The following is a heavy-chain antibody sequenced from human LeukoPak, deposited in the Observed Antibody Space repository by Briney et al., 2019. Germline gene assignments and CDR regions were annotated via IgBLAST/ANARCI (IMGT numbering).Heavy chain of an antibody. CDR3: ARSATGDSWNNSGYYFDY. CDR2: VYYTGST. Sequence: RASETLSLTCTVSGGSISTYYWSWIRQPPGKGLEWIGYVYYTGSTNYNPSLKSRVTISVDTSKNQFSLKLRSVIAADTAVYYCARSATGDSWNNSGYYFDYWGQGTLVTVSS. J-gene: IGHJ4*02. CDR1: GGSISTYY. V-gene: IGHV4-59*08. D-gene: IGHD3-3*01.